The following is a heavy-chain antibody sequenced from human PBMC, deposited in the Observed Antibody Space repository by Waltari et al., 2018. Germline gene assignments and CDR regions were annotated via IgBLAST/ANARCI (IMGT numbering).Heavy chain of an antibody. Sequence: EVQLVQSGAEVKKPGESLKISCRGSGYTFTTYWIAWVRQTPGKGLEWMGIIAPGDADTRDSPSSQGQVSISVDKSISTAYLQWSSLKASDSAMYYCARRRAEWELLYYFDSWGQGTLVTVSS. CDR3: ARRRAEWELLYYFDS. D-gene: IGHD3-22*01. CDR1: GYTFTTYW. CDR2: IAPGDADT. J-gene: IGHJ4*02. V-gene: IGHV5-51*01.